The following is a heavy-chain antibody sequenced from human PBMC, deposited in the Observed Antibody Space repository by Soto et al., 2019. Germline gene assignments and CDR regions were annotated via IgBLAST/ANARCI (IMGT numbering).Heavy chain of an antibody. CDR2: IYYSGST. V-gene: IGHV4-61*01. D-gene: IGHD6-13*01. J-gene: IGHJ6*02. CDR3: AREGGGIAAAVVDYYYGMDV. CDR1: GGSVSSGSYY. Sequence: PSETLCLTCTVSGGSVSSGSYYWSWIRQPPGKGLEWIGYIYYSGSTNYNPSLKSRVTISVDTSKNQFSLKLSSVTAADTAVYYCAREGGGIAAAVVDYYYGMDVWGQGTTVTVSS.